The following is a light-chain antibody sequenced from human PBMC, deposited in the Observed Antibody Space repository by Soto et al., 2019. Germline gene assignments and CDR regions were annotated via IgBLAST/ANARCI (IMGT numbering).Light chain of an antibody. CDR3: SSYTSSDTYV. CDR2: DVS. CDR1: TSDVGGYIY. J-gene: IGLJ1*01. V-gene: IGLV2-14*01. Sequence: QSVLTQPASVSGSPGQSITISCTGTTSDVGGYIYVSWYQQHPGKAPKLMIYDVSNRPSGVSNRFSGSKSGNTASLTISGLQAEDEADYYCSSYTSSDTYVFGTGTQLTVL.